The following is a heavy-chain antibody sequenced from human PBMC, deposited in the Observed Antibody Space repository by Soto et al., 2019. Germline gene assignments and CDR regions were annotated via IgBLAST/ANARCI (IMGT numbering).Heavy chain of an antibody. V-gene: IGHV3-7*01. CDR2: IKQDGSEK. D-gene: IGHD4-17*01. CDR1: GFTFSSYW. CDR3: ARGEVNDYGDYVGAFDI. J-gene: IGHJ3*02. Sequence: EVQLVESGGGLVQPGGSLRLSCAASGFTFSSYWMSWVRQAPGKGLEWVANIKQDGSEKYYVDSVKGRFTISRDNAKNSVYLQMNSLRAEDTAVYYCARGEVNDYGDYVGAFDIWGQGTMVTVSS.